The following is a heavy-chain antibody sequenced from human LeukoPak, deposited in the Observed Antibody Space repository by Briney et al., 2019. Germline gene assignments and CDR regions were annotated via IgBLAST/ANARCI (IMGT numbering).Heavy chain of an antibody. CDR2: IYYSGNT. J-gene: IGHJ4*02. V-gene: IGHV4-59*01. CDR1: GGSISPFY. Sequence: PSETLSLTCSVSGGSISPFYWGWIRQPPGKGLEFIGYIYYSGNTNYNPSLKSRATISVDTSKNQFSLKLTSVTAADTAVYYCARGSTTLLFWGQGTLVTVSS. D-gene: IGHD2-15*01. CDR3: ARGSTTLLF.